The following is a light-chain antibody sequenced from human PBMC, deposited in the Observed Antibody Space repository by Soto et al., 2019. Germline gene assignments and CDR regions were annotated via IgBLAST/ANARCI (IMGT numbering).Light chain of an antibody. V-gene: IGLV2-14*01. CDR1: SSDVGGYNY. Sequence: QSVLTQPASVSGSPGQSITISCTGTSSDVGGYNYISWYQQHPVKATKLMIYDVTNRPSGVSDRFSGSKSGNTAPLTISVLQAEDEADYYCSSYTSSSTPYVFGTGTKVTVL. CDR2: DVT. J-gene: IGLJ1*01. CDR3: SSYTSSSTPYV.